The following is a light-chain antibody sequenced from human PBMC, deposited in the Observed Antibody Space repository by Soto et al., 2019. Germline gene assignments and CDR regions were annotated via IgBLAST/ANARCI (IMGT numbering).Light chain of an antibody. CDR3: QQTYRTPPTT. J-gene: IGKJ5*01. V-gene: IGKV1-39*01. CDR2: TTS. Sequence: DIQMTQSPSSLSASVGDRVTMTCRASQSISSFLNWYQQKPGKAPKLLIYTTSTLQSGVPSRFSGSGSGTDFTLTISSLQPKDFATDYHQQTYRTPPTTFGQWTRLEIK. CDR1: QSISSF.